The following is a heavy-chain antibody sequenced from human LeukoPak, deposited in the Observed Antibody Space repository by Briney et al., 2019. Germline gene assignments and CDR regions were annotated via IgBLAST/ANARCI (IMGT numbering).Heavy chain of an antibody. D-gene: IGHD6-6*01. Sequence: SETLSLTCPVSGGSISSYYWSWIRQPPGKGLEWIGYIYYSVSTNYNPSLKSRVTISVDTSKNQFSLKLSSVTAADTAVYYCAREGIAAPQGWFDPWGQGTLVTVSS. J-gene: IGHJ5*02. CDR3: AREGIAAPQGWFDP. CDR2: IYYSVST. V-gene: IGHV4-59*01. CDR1: GGSISSYY.